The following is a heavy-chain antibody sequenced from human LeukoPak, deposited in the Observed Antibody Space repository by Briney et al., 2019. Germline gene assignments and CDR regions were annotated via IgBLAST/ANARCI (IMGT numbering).Heavy chain of an antibody. V-gene: IGHV3-33*01. CDR2: IWYDGERK. CDR3: ARDTDRSRHYGSFDP. D-gene: IGHD3-22*01. Sequence: PGRSLRLSCATSGFTLSNYGIHWVRQAPDKGLEWVTVIWYDGERKYYADSVKGRLSSSKDNSKNTVYLQMDSLRAEDTATYYCARDTDRSRHYGSFDPWGQGTLVIVSS. J-gene: IGHJ5*02. CDR1: GFTLSNYG.